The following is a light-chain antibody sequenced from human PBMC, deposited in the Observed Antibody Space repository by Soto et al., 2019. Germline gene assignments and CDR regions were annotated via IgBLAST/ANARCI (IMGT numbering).Light chain of an antibody. CDR1: ESVHRN. J-gene: IGKJ3*01. CDR2: YAS. CDR3: QHYSNWPPT. Sequence: EVVMPQSPATLSVSPGERVTLSCRASESVHRNLAWYPQKPGQGPSLLIYYASTRATGVPARFTGSGSGTEFTLTISSLQSEDFGVYHCQHYSNWPPTFGPGTKVEIK. V-gene: IGKV3-15*01.